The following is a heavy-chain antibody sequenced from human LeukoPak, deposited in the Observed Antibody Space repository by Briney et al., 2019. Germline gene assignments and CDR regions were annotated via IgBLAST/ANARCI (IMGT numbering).Heavy chain of an antibody. V-gene: IGHV3-23*01. J-gene: IGHJ4*02. D-gene: IGHD4-17*01. CDR2: ISGSGGST. CDR1: GFTFSSYA. CDR3: ARDLNNYGDYAFDY. Sequence: GGSLRLSCAASGFTFSSYAMSWVRQAPGKGLEWVSAISGSGGSTYYADSVKGRFTFSRDNAKNSLYLQMNSLRAEDTAVYYCARDLNNYGDYAFDYWGQGTLVTVSS.